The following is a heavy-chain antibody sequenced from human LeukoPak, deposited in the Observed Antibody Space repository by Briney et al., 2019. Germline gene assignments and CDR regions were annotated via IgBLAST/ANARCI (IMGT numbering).Heavy chain of an antibody. V-gene: IGHV4-4*09. CDR3: AGRGHRYSRD. D-gene: IGHD2-15*01. CDR1: GDSVSSGY. CDR2: ISDSGIT. Sequence: SETLSLSCTVSGDSVSSGYWTWVRQSPGKGLEWIGYISDSGITDYNPSLKSRLTISVDTSNNKFSLKLQSVTAPDTAVYYCAGRGHRYSRDWGQGILVTVPS. J-gene: IGHJ1*01.